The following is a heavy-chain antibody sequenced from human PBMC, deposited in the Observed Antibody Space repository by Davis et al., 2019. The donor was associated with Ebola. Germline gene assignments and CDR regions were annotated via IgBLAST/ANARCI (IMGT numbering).Heavy chain of an antibody. CDR3: AKADIGGSFWGYFDP. Sequence: PGGSLRLSCAASGFTFSNYNMNWVRQAPGKGLEWVSYISSSSSTIYYADSVKGRFTISRDDSKNTLYLQMNSLRAEDAAVYYCAKADIGGSFWGYFDPWGQGTLVTVSS. J-gene: IGHJ4*02. CDR1: GFTFSNYN. CDR2: ISSSSSTI. D-gene: IGHD2-15*01. V-gene: IGHV3-48*01.